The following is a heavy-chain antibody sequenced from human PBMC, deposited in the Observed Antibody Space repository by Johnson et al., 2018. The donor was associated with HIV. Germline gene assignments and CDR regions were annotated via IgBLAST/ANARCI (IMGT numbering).Heavy chain of an antibody. D-gene: IGHD3-22*01. Sequence: QVQLVESGGGVVQPGRSLRLSCAASGFTFSSYAMHWVRQAPGQGLEWVAVISYDGSNKYYADSVKGRFTISRDNSKNTLYLQMNSLRAEDTAVSYCARGMSSGPWAGGDAFDIWGQGTMVTVSS. CDR3: ARGMSSGPWAGGDAFDI. CDR2: ISYDGSNK. V-gene: IGHV3-30-3*01. CDR1: GFTFSSYA. J-gene: IGHJ3*02.